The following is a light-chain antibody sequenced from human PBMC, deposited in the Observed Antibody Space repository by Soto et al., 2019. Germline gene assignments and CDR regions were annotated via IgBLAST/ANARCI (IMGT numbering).Light chain of an antibody. V-gene: IGKV3-11*01. Sequence: EIVVTQSPATLSLSPGDRATLSCRTSQNVKYYLAWYQQRPGQAPRLLIYDTSNSATGIPARFTGSGSGTVFTLTISSLGPEDFAVYYCRQRGDWPTFGGGTKVEVK. J-gene: IGKJ4*01. CDR2: DTS. CDR1: QNVKYY. CDR3: RQRGDWPT.